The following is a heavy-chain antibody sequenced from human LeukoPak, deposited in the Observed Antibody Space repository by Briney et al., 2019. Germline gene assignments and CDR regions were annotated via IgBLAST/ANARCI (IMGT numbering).Heavy chain of an antibody. Sequence: GASVKVSCKASGYTFTSYYMHWVRQAPGQGLEWMGIINPSGGSTSYAQKFQGRVTMTRDTSTSTVYMELSSLRSEDTAVYYCARDSRGGDFWSGSYLFDYWGQGTLVTVSS. D-gene: IGHD3-3*01. CDR1: GYTFTSYY. V-gene: IGHV1-46*01. J-gene: IGHJ4*02. CDR3: ARDSRGGDFWSGSYLFDY. CDR2: INPSGGST.